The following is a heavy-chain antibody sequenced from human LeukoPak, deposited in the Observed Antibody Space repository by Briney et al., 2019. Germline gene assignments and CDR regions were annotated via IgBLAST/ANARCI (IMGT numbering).Heavy chain of an antibody. CDR1: GFTFSSYA. J-gene: IGHJ4*02. Sequence: YPGGSLRLSCAASGFTFSSYAMHWVRQAPGKGLEWVANIKQDGSEKYYVDSVKGRFTISRDNAKNSLYLQMNSLRVEDTAFYYCAKDNRRHYTSGPNPDSLHWGQGALVTVSS. D-gene: IGHD6-19*01. CDR3: AKDNRRHYTSGPNPDSLH. V-gene: IGHV3-7*03. CDR2: IKQDGSEK.